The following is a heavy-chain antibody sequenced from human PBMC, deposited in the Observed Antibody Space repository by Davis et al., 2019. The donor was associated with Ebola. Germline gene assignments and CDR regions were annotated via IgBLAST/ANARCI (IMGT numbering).Heavy chain of an antibody. CDR1: GFTFNKYW. J-gene: IGHJ4*02. D-gene: IGHD6-6*01. V-gene: IGHV3-7*01. CDR2: IKQDGSEK. Sequence: GESLKISCAASGFTFNKYWMSWVRQAPGKGLEWVANIKQDGSEKYYVDSVKGRFTISRDNSKNTLYLQMNSLRVEDTATYYCVKRTSGSSGWDYWGQGTLVTVSS. CDR3: VKRTSGSSGWDY.